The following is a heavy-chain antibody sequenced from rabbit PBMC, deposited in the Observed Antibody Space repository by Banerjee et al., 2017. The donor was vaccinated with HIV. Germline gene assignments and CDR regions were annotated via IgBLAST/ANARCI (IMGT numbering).Heavy chain of an antibody. CDR1: GFDFSINYY. Sequence: QEQLVESGGDLVQPGASLTLTCKASGFDFSINYYMCWVRQAPGKGLEWIGCIDTGSSGSTYYASWAKGRFTISKASSTTVTLQMTSLTAADTATYFCARSADAGCAYALWGQGTLVTVS. CDR2: IDTGSSGST. J-gene: IGHJ3*01. V-gene: IGHV1S45*01. D-gene: IGHD6-1*01. CDR3: ARSADAGCAYAL.